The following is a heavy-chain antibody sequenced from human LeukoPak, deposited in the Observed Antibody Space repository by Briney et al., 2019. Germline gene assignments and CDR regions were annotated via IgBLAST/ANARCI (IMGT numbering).Heavy chain of an antibody. CDR3: AKGIARFWSGYYPYNWFDP. Sequence: SGGSLRLSCAASGFTFSSYAMSWVRQAPGKGLEWVSAISGSGGSTYYADSVKGRFTISRDNSKNTLYLQMNSLRAEDTAVYYCAKGIARFWSGYYPYNWFDPWGQGTLVTVSS. CDR2: ISGSGGST. J-gene: IGHJ5*02. CDR1: GFTFSSYA. V-gene: IGHV3-23*01. D-gene: IGHD3-3*01.